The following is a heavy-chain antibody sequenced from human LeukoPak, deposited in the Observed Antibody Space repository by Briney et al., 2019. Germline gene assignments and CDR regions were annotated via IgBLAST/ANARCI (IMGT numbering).Heavy chain of an antibody. CDR3: ARGRRMKGSGRTERYYYYYYMDV. Sequence: ASVKVSCKASGYTFTSYDINWVRQATGQGLEWMGWMNPNSGNTGYAQKFRGRVTITRNTSISTAYMELSSLRSEDTAVYYCARGRRMKGSGRTERYYYYYYMDVWGKGTTVTVSS. CDR1: GYTFTSYD. J-gene: IGHJ6*03. D-gene: IGHD3-10*01. V-gene: IGHV1-8*03. CDR2: MNPNSGNT.